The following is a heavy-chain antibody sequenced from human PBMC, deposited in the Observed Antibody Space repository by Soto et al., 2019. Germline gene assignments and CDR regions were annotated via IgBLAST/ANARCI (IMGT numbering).Heavy chain of an antibody. CDR1: GFTFSNAW. CDR2: IKSKTDGGTT. CDR3: TTSGSYYDYYYYGMDV. J-gene: IGHJ6*02. D-gene: IGHD1-26*01. Sequence: GGSLRLSCAASGFTFSNAWMSWVRQAPGKGLEWVGRIKSKTDGGTTDYAAPVKGRFTISRDDSKNTLYLQMNSLKTEDTAVYYCTTSGSYYDYYYYGMDVWGQGTTVTVSS. V-gene: IGHV3-15*01.